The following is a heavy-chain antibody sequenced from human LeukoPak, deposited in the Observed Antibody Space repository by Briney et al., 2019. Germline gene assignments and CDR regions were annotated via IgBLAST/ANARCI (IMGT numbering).Heavy chain of an antibody. Sequence: ASVKVSCKASGYTFTGYYMHWVRQAPGQGLEWMGWINPNSGGTNYAQKLQGRVTMTTDTSTSTAYMELRSLRSDDTAVYYCARVSAIRYDSSGYSPDAFDIWGQGTMVTVSS. J-gene: IGHJ3*02. CDR2: INPNSGGT. V-gene: IGHV1-2*02. D-gene: IGHD3-22*01. CDR1: GYTFTGYY. CDR3: ARVSAIRYDSSGYSPDAFDI.